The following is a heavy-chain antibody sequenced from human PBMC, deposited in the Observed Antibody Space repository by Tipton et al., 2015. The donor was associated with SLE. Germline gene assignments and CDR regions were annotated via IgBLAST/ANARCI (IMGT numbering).Heavy chain of an antibody. Sequence: TLSLTCAVYGGSFSGYYWSWIRQPPEKGLEWIGSIYYSGSTYYNPSLKSRVTISVDTSKNQFSLKLSSVTAADTAVYYCARLLLGWDDYWGQGTLVTVSS. D-gene: IGHD1-26*01. J-gene: IGHJ4*02. V-gene: IGHV4-34*01. CDR2: IYYSGST. CDR3: ARLLLGWDDY. CDR1: GGSFSGYY.